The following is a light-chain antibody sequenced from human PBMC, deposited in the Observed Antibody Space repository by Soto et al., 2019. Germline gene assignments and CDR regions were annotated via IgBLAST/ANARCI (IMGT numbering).Light chain of an antibody. V-gene: IGKV3-11*01. CDR1: QSVSSY. CDR2: DAS. Sequence: EIVLTQSPAILSMSPGERATLSCTASQSVSSYFAWYQQKPGQAPRLLIYDASNRAPGVPARFSGSGSGTDITLALSSLEHEGFAVYYRRQRRGWPVTFGQGTKVEIK. CDR3: RQRRGWPVT. J-gene: IGKJ1*01.